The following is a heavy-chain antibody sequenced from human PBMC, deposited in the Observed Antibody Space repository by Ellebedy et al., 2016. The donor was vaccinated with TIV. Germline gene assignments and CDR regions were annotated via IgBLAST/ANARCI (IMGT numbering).Heavy chain of an antibody. CDR3: ARGGGYYGSGSYYRYQNWFDP. Sequence: MPSETLSLTCAVYGGSFSGYYWSWIRQPPGKGLEWLGEINHSGSTNYNPSLKSRVTISVDTSKNQFSLKLSSVTAADTAVYYCARGGGYYGSGSYYRYQNWFDPWGQGTLVTVSS. CDR2: INHSGST. CDR1: GGSFSGYY. D-gene: IGHD3-10*01. J-gene: IGHJ5*02. V-gene: IGHV4-34*01.